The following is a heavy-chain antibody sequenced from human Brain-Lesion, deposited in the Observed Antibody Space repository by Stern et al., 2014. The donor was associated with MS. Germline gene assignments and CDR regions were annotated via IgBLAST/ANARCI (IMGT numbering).Heavy chain of an antibody. CDR3: ARHDSVPRPSQLYSARDRGPGYFDY. CDR2: IYYSGFT. J-gene: IGHJ4*02. CDR1: GGSISSSTYY. Sequence: VQLVESGPGLVKPSETLSLTCTVSGGSISSSTYYWAWIRQPPGKGLEWIGNIYYSGFTYYHPSLKGRVTISVDMSKHPFSLKLSSGTAADTAIYYCARHDSVPRPSQLYSARDRGPGYFDYWGQGTLVTVSS. V-gene: IGHV4-39*01. D-gene: IGHD1-26*01.